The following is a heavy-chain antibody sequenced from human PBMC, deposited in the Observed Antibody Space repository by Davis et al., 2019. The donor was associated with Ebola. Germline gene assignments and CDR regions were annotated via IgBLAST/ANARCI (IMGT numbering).Heavy chain of an antibody. J-gene: IGHJ4*02. V-gene: IGHV3-43*02. CDR3: AKGARGYSYAYDVDY. CDR1: GFAFDEYA. Sequence: GESLKISCTASGFAFDEYAMHWVRQHPGKGLEWLSLINGDGDTTYYADSVTGRFTISRDNSKNSLYLHMNSLSADDTAFYYCAKGARGYSYAYDVDYWGQGTLVTVSS. D-gene: IGHD5-18*01. CDR2: INGDGDTT.